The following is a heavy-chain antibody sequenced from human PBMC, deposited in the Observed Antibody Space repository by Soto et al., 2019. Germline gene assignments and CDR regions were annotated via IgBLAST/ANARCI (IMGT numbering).Heavy chain of an antibody. J-gene: IGHJ3*02. Sequence: SETLSLTCAVYGGSFSGYYWSWIRQPPGKGLEWIGEINHSGSTNYNPSLKSRVTISVDTSKNQFSLKLSSVTAADTAVYYCAREVASYYYDSSGYKDAFDIWGQGTMVT. V-gene: IGHV4-34*01. CDR1: GGSFSGYY. CDR2: INHSGST. CDR3: AREVASYYYDSSGYKDAFDI. D-gene: IGHD3-22*01.